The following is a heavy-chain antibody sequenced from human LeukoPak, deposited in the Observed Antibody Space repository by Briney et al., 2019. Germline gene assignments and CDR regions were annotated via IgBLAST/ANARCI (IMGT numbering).Heavy chain of an antibody. Sequence: SVKVSCKASGGTFSSYAISWVRQAPGQGLEWMVRIIPIFGIANYAQKFQGRVTITADKSTSTAYMELSSLRSEDTAVYYCASHYSYCSSTSCYAGRYGMDVWGQGTTVTVSS. D-gene: IGHD2-2*01. CDR1: GGTFSSYA. J-gene: IGHJ6*02. CDR3: ASHYSYCSSTSCYAGRYGMDV. V-gene: IGHV1-69*04. CDR2: IIPIFGIA.